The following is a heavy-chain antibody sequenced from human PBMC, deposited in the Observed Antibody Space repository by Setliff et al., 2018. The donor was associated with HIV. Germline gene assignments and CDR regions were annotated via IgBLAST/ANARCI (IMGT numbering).Heavy chain of an antibody. D-gene: IGHD6-6*01. Sequence: ASVKVSCKASGYTFTSYGINWVRQAPGQGLEWMGWISTYNGNTNYAPKLQGRVTMTTDTSTSTAYMELRSLTSDDTAVYYCARSRYSSSSGDYWGQGTLVTVSS. CDR3: ARSRYSSSSGDY. J-gene: IGHJ4*02. CDR2: ISTYNGNT. V-gene: IGHV1-18*01. CDR1: GYTFTSYG.